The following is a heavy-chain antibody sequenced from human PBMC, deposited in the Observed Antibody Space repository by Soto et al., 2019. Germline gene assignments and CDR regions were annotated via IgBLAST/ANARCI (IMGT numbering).Heavy chain of an antibody. Sequence: QLQLQESGPGLVKPSETLSLTCTVSNGSISNPSYYWGWMGQPPGKGLEWIGSIYHRGNTYYNPALQGRVTTSADTSKNQLSVKLNSVTAADTAVYFCAGRSSRASAQIFVGKISNYNWFDPWGQGTLVTVSS. D-gene: IGHD3-9*01. V-gene: IGHV4-39*01. CDR2: IYHRGNT. CDR1: NGSISNPSYY. CDR3: AGRSSRASAQIFVGKISNYNWFDP. J-gene: IGHJ5*02.